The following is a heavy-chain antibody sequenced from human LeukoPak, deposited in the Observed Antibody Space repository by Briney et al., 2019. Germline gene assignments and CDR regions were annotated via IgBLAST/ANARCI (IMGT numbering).Heavy chain of an antibody. CDR1: GYTFTSYG. J-gene: IGHJ4*02. V-gene: IGHV1-18*01. CDR2: ISAHNGNT. CDR3: ARAGGYYYDILTGLVHPFDY. D-gene: IGHD3-9*01. Sequence: ASVKVSCKASGYTFTSYGISWVRQAPGQGLEWMGWISAHNGNTNYAQKLQGRVTMTTDTSTSTAYMELRSLRSDDTAVYYCARAGGYYYDILTGLVHPFDYWGQGTLVTVSS.